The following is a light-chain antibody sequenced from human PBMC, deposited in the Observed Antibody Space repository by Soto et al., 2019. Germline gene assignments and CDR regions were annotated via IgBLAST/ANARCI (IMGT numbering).Light chain of an antibody. J-gene: IGKJ1*01. CDR2: KAS. CDR3: QHYNSYSEA. CDR1: QTISSW. V-gene: IGKV1-5*03. Sequence: DIQMTQSPSTLSGSVGDRVTITCRASQTISSWFAWYQQKPGKAPKLLIYKASTLKSGVPSRFSGSGSGTECTLTIRSLQRDDLATYYCQHYNSYSEALGQGTKVDIK.